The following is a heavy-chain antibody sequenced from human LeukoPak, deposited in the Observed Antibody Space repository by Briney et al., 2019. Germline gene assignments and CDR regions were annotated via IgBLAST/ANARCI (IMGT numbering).Heavy chain of an antibody. CDR1: GGSISSSSYY. J-gene: IGHJ3*02. D-gene: IGHD3-22*01. CDR2: IYYSGST. Sequence: SETLSLTCTVSGGSISSSSYYWGWIRQPPGKGLEWIGSIYYSGSTYYNPSLKSRVTISVDTSKNQFSLKLSSVTAADTAVYYCAGLGGRNYYDSSGYLYDPPPNAFDNWGQGTMVTVSS. V-gene: IGHV4-39*01. CDR3: AGLGGRNYYDSSGYLYDPPPNAFDN.